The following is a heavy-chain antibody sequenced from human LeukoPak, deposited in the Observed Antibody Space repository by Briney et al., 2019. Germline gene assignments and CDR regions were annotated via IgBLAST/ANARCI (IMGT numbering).Heavy chain of an antibody. CDR2: INTNTGNP. D-gene: IGHD2-2*01. Sequence: GASVKVSCKASGYTFTSYAMNWVRQAPGQGLEWMGCINTNTGNPTYAQGFTGRFVFSLDTSVSTAYLQISSLKAEDTAVYYCARDRRYCSSTSCSIREDAFDIWGQGRMVTVSS. CDR3: ARDRRYCSSTSCSIREDAFDI. V-gene: IGHV7-4-1*02. CDR1: GYTFTSYA. J-gene: IGHJ3*02.